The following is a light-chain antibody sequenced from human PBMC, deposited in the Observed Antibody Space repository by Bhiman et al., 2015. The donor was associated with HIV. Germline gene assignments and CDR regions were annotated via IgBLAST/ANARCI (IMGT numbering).Light chain of an antibody. V-gene: IGLV1-51*02. CDR1: GSDVGGYNH. CDR3: ATWDSSLSSV. J-gene: IGLJ1*01. Sequence: QSALTQPASVSGSPGQSITISCTGIGSDVGGYNHVSWYQQIPGTAPKVLIYENNKRPSGIPDRFSGSKSGTSATLGIAGLQTGDEADYYCATWDSSLSSVFGSGTKVTVL. CDR2: ENN.